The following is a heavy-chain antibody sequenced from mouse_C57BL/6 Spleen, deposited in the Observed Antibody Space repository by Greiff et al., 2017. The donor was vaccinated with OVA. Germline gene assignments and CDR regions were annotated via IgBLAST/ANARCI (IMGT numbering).Heavy chain of an antibody. V-gene: IGHV1-72*01. CDR1: GYTFTSYW. J-gene: IGHJ3*01. D-gene: IGHD1-1*02. CDR3: AREGDYGPWFAY. Sequence: QVQLKQPGAELVKPGASVKLSCKASGYTFTSYWMHWVKQRPGRGLEWIGRIDPNSGGTKYNEKFKSKATLTVDKPSSTAYMQLSSLTSEDSAVYYCAREGDYGPWFAYWGQGTLVTVSA. CDR2: IDPNSGGT.